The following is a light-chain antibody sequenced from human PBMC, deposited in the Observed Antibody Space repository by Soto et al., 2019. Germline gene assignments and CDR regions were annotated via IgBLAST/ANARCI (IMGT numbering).Light chain of an antibody. CDR1: KSNLGSNS. V-gene: IGLV1-44*01. CDR3: ASWDDRLKGYV. CDR2: IND. J-gene: IGLJ1*01. Sequence: QSVLTQPPSVSGTPGQRVIISCAGSKSNLGSNSVIWYQQLPGTSPKLLIHINDQRPAGVPDLFSGSTSGTSVSLAISGLQSEDEADYYCASWDDRLKGYVFGTGTKVTVL.